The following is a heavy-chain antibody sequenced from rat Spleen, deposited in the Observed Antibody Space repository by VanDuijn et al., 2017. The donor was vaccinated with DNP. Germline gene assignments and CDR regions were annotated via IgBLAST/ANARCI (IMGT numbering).Heavy chain of an antibody. CDR3: VRPTTGAFDY. Sequence: EVLVVDSGGGLVQPGGSLRLSCAASGFTFSDYYMSWVRQAPTTGLEWVASINPDGGSTYYRDSVKGRFTISRDNAKSSLYLQVNSLRSEDMATYYCVRPTTGAFDYWGQGVMVTVSS. CDR1: GFTFSDYY. CDR2: INPDGGST. V-gene: IGHV5-20*01. J-gene: IGHJ2*01. D-gene: IGHD1-6*01.